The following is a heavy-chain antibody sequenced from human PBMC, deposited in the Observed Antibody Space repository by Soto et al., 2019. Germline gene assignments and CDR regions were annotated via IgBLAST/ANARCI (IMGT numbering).Heavy chain of an antibody. J-gene: IGHJ3*02. CDR1: GGSTSSGDYY. Sequence: TSETLSLTCTVSGGSTSSGDYYWSWIRQPPGKGLEWIGYIYYSGSTYDNPSLKSRVTISVDTSKNQFSLKLSSVTAADTAVYYCVSRGDTAYAFDIWGQGTMVTVSS. V-gene: IGHV4-30-4*01. D-gene: IGHD5-18*01. CDR2: IYYSGST. CDR3: VSRGDTAYAFDI.